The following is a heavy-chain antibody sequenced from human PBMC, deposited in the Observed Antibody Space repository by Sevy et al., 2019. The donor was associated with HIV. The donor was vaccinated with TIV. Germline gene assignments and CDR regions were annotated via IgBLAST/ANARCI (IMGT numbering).Heavy chain of an antibody. D-gene: IGHD2-21*01. CDR1: GFTFTDYF. J-gene: IGHJ4*02. CDR2: IDQDGSQK. Sequence: GGSLRLSCAASGFTFTDYFMGWVRQAPGKGLEGVANIDQDGSQKNYVDSVKGRFTISGDNAKNSVYLQMNRLRVDDTAVYYCARELWPGDYWGQGTLVTVSS. V-gene: IGHV3-7*01. CDR3: ARELWPGDY.